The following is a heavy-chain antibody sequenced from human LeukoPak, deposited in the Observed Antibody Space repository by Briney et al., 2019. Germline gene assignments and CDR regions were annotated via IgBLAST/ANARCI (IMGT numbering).Heavy chain of an antibody. CDR2: IYHSGST. D-gene: IGHD3-10*01. Sequence: SETLSLTCTVSRYDINSVYYWGWIRQPPGKGLEWIGSIYHSGSTYYNASLKSRVTIPMDTSRNKFSLNLTSVTAADTAVYYCARAGGYYGSGSFLDYWGQGLLVTVSS. CDR3: ARAGGYYGSGSFLDY. J-gene: IGHJ4*02. V-gene: IGHV4-38-2*02. CDR1: RYDINSVYY.